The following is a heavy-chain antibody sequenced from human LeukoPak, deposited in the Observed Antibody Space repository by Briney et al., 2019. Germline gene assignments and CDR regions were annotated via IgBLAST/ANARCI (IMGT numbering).Heavy chain of an antibody. Sequence: PSETLSLICTVPGGSISSYYWSWIRQPPGKGLEWIGNIYDSGSTNYNPSLKSRVTISVDTSKNQCSLKLSSVTAADTAVYYCARQSISGSSLTYFDYWGQETLV. CDR3: ARQSISGSSLTYFDY. V-gene: IGHV4-59*01. D-gene: IGHD3-22*01. CDR2: IYDSGST. CDR1: GGSISSYY. J-gene: IGHJ4*02.